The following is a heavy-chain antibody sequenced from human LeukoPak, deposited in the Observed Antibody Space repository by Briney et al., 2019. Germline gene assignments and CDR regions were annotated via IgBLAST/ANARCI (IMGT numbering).Heavy chain of an antibody. CDR3: ARDPWSFSFGTDV. D-gene: IGHD3-3*01. CDR2: ISSSSSTI. Sequence: GGSLRLSCAASGFTFSSYSMNWVRQAPGKGLEWVSYISSSSSTIYYADSVKGRFTISRDNAKNSLYLQMNSLRAEDTAVYYCARDPWSFSFGTDVWGQGTTVTVSS. CDR1: GFTFSSYS. J-gene: IGHJ6*02. V-gene: IGHV3-48*01.